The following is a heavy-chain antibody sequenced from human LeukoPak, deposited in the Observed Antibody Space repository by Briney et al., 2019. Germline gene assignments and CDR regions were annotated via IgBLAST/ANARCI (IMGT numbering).Heavy chain of an antibody. CDR3: ARGKGYGRSYYFDY. V-gene: IGHV3-11*01. D-gene: IGHD1-26*01. CDR1: GFTFSDYY. Sequence: GGSLRLSCAASGFTFSDYYMSWIRQAPGKGLEWVSYISSSGSTIYYADSVKGRFTISRDNAKNTLYLQMNSLRAEDTAVYYRARGKGYGRSYYFDYWGQGTLVTVSS. J-gene: IGHJ4*02. CDR2: ISSSGSTI.